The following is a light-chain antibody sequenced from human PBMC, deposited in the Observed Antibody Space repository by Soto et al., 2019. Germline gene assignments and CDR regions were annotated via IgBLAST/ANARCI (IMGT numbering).Light chain of an antibody. Sequence: VIWMTQSPSLLSASTGDRVNISCRVSPGVTTFLAWYQQKPGQAPRILIYAASTLQTGVPSRFSGSGSGAEFTLTIDDLQSEDFATYYCQQYYSFPWTFGQGTKVEI. V-gene: IGKV1D-8*01. CDR3: QQYYSFPWT. CDR2: AAS. J-gene: IGKJ1*01. CDR1: PGVTTF.